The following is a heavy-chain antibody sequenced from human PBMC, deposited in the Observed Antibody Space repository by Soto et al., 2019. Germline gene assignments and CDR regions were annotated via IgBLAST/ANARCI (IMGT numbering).Heavy chain of an antibody. Sequence: SETLSLTCTVSGGSISSGDYYWSWIRQPPGKGLEWIGYIYYSGSTYYNPSLKSRVTISVDTSKNQFSLKLSSVTAADTAVYYCARDRLELRKNYYYYGMDVWGQGTTVTVSS. V-gene: IGHV4-30-4*01. CDR3: ARDRLELRKNYYYYGMDV. D-gene: IGHD1-7*01. CDR2: IYYSGST. CDR1: GGSISSGDYY. J-gene: IGHJ6*02.